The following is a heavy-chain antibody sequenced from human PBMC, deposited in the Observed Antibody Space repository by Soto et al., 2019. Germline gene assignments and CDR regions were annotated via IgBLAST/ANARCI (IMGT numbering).Heavy chain of an antibody. CDR2: IYPGDSDT. D-gene: IGHD5-12*01. Sequence: GESLKISCKGSGYSFTSYWIGWVRQMPGKGLEWMGIIYPGDSDTRYSPSFQGQVTISADKSISTAYLQWSSLKASDTAMYYCARPSYSGYDNQPFDYWGQGTLVTVSS. CDR1: GYSFTSYW. CDR3: ARPSYSGYDNQPFDY. V-gene: IGHV5-51*01. J-gene: IGHJ4*02.